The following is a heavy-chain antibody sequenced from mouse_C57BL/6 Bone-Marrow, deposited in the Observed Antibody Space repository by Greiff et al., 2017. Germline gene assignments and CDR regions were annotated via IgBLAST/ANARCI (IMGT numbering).Heavy chain of an antibody. Sequence: QVQLKESGPELVKPGASVKLSCKASGYTFTSYDINWVKQRPGQGLEWIGWIYPRDGSTKYNEKFKGKATLTVDTSSSTAYMELNSLTSEDSAVYFCARDYSSSYWYFDVWGTGTTVTVSS. V-gene: IGHV1-85*01. D-gene: IGHD1-1*01. J-gene: IGHJ1*03. CDR1: GYTFTSYD. CDR3: ARDYSSSYWYFDV. CDR2: IYPRDGST.